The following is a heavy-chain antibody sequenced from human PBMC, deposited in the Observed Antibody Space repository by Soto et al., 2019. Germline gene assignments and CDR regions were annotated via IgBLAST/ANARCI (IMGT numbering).Heavy chain of an antibody. J-gene: IGHJ4*02. D-gene: IGHD6-19*01. CDR3: AKTTEAVAGTVYGY. CDR1: GFTFSNDA. V-gene: IGHV3-23*01. Sequence: GGSLRLSCAASGFTFSNDAMGWVRQAPGKGLAWVSAIGGGGGSTYYADSVKGRFTISRDNSKNTLYLQMNSLRAEDTAVYYCAKTTEAVAGTVYGYWGQGALVTVSS. CDR2: IGGGGGST.